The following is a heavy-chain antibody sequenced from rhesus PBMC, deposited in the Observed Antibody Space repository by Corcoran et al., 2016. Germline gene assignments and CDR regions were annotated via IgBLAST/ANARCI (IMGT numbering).Heavy chain of an antibody. CDR2: ISYTGKTI. J-gene: IGHJ4*01. D-gene: IGHD3-16*01. CDR1: GFTFSSYD. Sequence: EVQLVESGGGLVQPGGSLRLSCAASGFTFSSYDMSWIRQAPGKGLVWVSYISYTGKTIYYADSVNGRFTISRDNAKNSLSLQMSSLRAEDTAVYYCTREGLYYYSGSYRDRFDYWGQGVLVTVSS. CDR3: TREGLYYYSGSYRDRFDY. V-gene: IGHV3-136*01.